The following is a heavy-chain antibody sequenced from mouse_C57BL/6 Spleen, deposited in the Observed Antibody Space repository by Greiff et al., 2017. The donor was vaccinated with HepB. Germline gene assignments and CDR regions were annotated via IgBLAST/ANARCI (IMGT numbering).Heavy chain of an antibody. Sequence: EVQLQESGPGLVKPSQSLSLTCSVTGYSITSGYYWNWIRQFPGNKLEWMGYISYDGSNNYNPSLKNRISITRDTSKNQFFLKLNSLTTEDTATYYCARQLRLWGQGTLVTVSA. CDR2: ISYDGSN. D-gene: IGHD3-2*02. CDR3: ARQLRL. J-gene: IGHJ3*01. CDR1: GYSITSGYY. V-gene: IGHV3-6*01.